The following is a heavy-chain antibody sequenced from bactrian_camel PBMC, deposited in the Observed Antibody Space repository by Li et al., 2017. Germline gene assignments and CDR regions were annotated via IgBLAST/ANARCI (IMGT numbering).Heavy chain of an antibody. CDR3: AAGKWYTDEYNY. D-gene: IGHD6*01. Sequence: HVQLVESGGGSVQAGGSLRLPCRVSGFYFSSHCIGWFRQVPGKGREGVAQIQTLYGSTDYADSVKGRFNISRDNAKNTVYLQRNSLKPEDTAMYYCAAGKWYTDEYNYWGQGTQVTVS. CDR2: IQTLYGST. J-gene: IGHJ4*01. CDR1: GFYFSSHC. V-gene: IGHV3S1*01.